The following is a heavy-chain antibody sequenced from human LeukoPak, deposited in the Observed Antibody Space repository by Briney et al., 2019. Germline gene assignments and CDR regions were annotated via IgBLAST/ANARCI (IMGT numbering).Heavy chain of an antibody. CDR1: GFTVSSNY. CDR3: AREQLVRGYYYYYYMDV. Sequence: GGSLRLSCAASGFTVSSNYMSWVRQAPGKGLEWVSVIYSGGSTYYADSVKGRFTISRDNSKNTLYLQVNSLRAEDTAVYYCAREQLVRGYYYYYYMDVWGKGTTVTISS. V-gene: IGHV3-66*01. J-gene: IGHJ6*03. D-gene: IGHD6-13*01. CDR2: IYSGGST.